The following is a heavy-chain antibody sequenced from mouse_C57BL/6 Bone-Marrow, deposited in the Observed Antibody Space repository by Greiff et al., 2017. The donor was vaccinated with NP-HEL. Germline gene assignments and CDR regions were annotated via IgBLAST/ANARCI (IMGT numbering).Heavy chain of an antibody. J-gene: IGHJ3*01. D-gene: IGHD2-3*01. CDR3: ARGRWLLPWFAY. V-gene: IGHV5-17*01. CDR2: ISSGSITI. CDR1: GFTFSDYG. Sequence: EVKLVESGGGLVKPGGSLKLSCAASGFTFSDYGMHWVRQAPEKGLEWVAYISSGSITIYYADTVKGRFTISRDNAKNTLFLQMTSLRSEDTAMYYCARGRWLLPWFAYWGQGTLVTVSA.